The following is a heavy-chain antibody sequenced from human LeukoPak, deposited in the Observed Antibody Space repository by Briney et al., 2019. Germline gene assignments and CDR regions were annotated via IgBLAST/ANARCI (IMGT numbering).Heavy chain of an antibody. D-gene: IGHD3-22*01. CDR1: GVSISSGDYY. CDR2: TYYSGST. V-gene: IGHV4-30-4*01. Sequence: TSQTLSLTCTVSGVSISSGDYYWSWIRQPPGKGLEWIGYTYYSGSTYYNPSLKSRVTISVDTPKNQFSLKLSSVTAADTAVYYCARPYYYDSRIDPWGQGTRVTVSS. CDR3: ARPYYYDSRIDP. J-gene: IGHJ5*02.